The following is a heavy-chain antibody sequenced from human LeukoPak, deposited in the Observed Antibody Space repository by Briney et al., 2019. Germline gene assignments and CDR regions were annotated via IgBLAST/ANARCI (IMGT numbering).Heavy chain of an antibody. J-gene: IGHJ4*02. CDR3: ARGVRAWEVPTEGFDY. Sequence: GGSLRLSCAASGFAFSSYGMHWVRQAPGKGLEWGTLIWYNGNNEYYADSVKGRFTISRDNSKNTLYLQMNSLRAEDTAVYYCARGVRAWEVPTEGFDYWGQGTLVTVSS. CDR2: IWYNGNNE. CDR1: GFAFSSYG. D-gene: IGHD1-26*01. V-gene: IGHV3-33*01.